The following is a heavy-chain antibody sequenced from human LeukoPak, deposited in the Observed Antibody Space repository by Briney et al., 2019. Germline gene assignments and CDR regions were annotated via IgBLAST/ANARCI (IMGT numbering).Heavy chain of an antibody. CDR1: GFTFSSHA. V-gene: IGHV3-30-3*01. J-gene: IGHJ4*02. CDR3: ARGRIEYSSGYSDY. Sequence: PGGSLRLSCAASGFTFSSHAMHWVRQAPGKGLEWVAVLSHDGGKKYYADSVKGRFTISRDNAKNSLYLQMNSLRAEDTAVYYCARGRIEYSSGYSDYWGQGTLVTVSS. D-gene: IGHD3-22*01. CDR2: LSHDGGKK.